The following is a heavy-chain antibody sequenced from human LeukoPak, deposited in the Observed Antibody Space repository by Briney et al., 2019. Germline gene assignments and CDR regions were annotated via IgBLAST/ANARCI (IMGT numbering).Heavy chain of an antibody. V-gene: IGHV3-23*01. CDR2: ISGSGGST. Sequence: GGSLRLSCAASGFTFSSYAMSWVRQAPGKGLEWVSAISGSGGSTYYADSVRGRFTISRDNSKNTLYLQMNSLRAEDTAVYYCAKGVDYQYYFDYWGQGTLVTVSS. CDR1: GFTFSSYA. CDR3: AKGVDYQYYFDY. D-gene: IGHD2-2*01. J-gene: IGHJ4*02.